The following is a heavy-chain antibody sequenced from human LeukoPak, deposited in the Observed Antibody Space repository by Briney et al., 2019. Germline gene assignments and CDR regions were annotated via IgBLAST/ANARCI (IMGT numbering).Heavy chain of an antibody. CDR2: IYYSGST. D-gene: IGHD7-27*01. V-gene: IGHV4-59*08. CDR3: ARRGSSWGYYFDY. Sequence: SETLSLTCTVSGGSISSYYWRWIRQPPGKGLEWIGYIYYSGSTNYNPSLKSRVTISVDTSKNQFSLKLSSVTAADTAVYYCARRGSSWGYYFDYWGQGTLVTVSS. J-gene: IGHJ4*02. CDR1: GGSISSYY.